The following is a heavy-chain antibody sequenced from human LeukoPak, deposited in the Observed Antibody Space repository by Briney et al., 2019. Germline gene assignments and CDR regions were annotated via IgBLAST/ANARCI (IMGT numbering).Heavy chain of an antibody. CDR3: AKSNGYGLVDI. V-gene: IGHV4-4*07. CDR1: GGSISSYY. CDR2: IYTSGST. D-gene: IGHD3-10*01. J-gene: IGHJ3*02. Sequence: SETLSLTCTVSGGSISSYYWSWIRQPAGKVLEWIGRIYTSGSTNYNPSLKSRFTISLDTSRNQFSLKLTSVTAADTAVYYCAKSNGYGLVDIWGQGTMVTVSS.